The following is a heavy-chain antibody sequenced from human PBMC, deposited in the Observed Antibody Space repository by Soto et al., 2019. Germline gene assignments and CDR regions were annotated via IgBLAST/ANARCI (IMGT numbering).Heavy chain of an antibody. Sequence: QVQLVQSGAEVKKPGASVKVSCKPSGYTFTNYAIHWVGQAPGQSLEWMGRVYTGNGNTKYSQKSQDRLTSKRDSFGRTAAMERNSLKSEDPAADFCARDVKWDPRGVEAQQDDYLAYWVRGTLVTVS. J-gene: IGHJ4*01. CDR2: VYTGNGNT. D-gene: IGHD1-26*01. CDR3: ARDVKWDPRGVEAQQDDYLAY. CDR1: GYTFTNYA. V-gene: IGHV1-3*04.